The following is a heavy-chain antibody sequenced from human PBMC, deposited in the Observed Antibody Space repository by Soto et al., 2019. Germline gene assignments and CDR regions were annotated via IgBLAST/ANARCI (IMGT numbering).Heavy chain of an antibody. D-gene: IGHD3-3*01. Sequence: QLQLQESGSGLVKPSQTLSLTCAVSGGSISSGGYSWSWIRQPPGKGLEWIGYIYHSGRTYYNPSLKSRVTISVDRSKNQLSLQLSSVTAADTAVYYCARGTYYDFWSGPWYLDLWGRGTLVTVSS. CDR2: IYHSGRT. V-gene: IGHV4-30-2*01. CDR3: ARGTYYDFWSGPWYLDL. CDR1: GGSISSGGYS. J-gene: IGHJ2*01.